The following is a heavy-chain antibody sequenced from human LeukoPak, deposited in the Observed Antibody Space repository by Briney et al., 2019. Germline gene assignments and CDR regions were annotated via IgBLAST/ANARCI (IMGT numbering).Heavy chain of an antibody. V-gene: IGHV4-38-2*02. D-gene: IGHD2-2*01. CDR3: AREGEYCSSTSCYGNWFDP. CDR1: GYSISSGYY. J-gene: IGHJ5*02. CDR2: IYHSGST. Sequence: PSETLSLTCAVSGYSISSGYYWGWIRQPPGKGLEWIGSIYHSGSTYYNPSLKSRVTISVDTSKNQCSLKLSSVTAADTAVYYCAREGEYCSSTSCYGNWFDPWGQGTLVTVSS.